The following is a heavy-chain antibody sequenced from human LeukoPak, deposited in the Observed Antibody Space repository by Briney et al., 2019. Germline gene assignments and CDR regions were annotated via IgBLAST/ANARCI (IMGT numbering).Heavy chain of an antibody. D-gene: IGHD4-17*01. Sequence: GGSLRLSCAASGFTFSSYWMSWVRQAPGKGLEWVANIKQDGSEKYYVDSVKGRFTISRDNAKNSLYLQMNSLRAEDTAVYHCARDRSYGDTIPNYYYYGMDVWGQGTTVTVSS. CDR2: IKQDGSEK. J-gene: IGHJ6*02. CDR1: GFTFSSYW. V-gene: IGHV3-7*01. CDR3: ARDRSYGDTIPNYYYYGMDV.